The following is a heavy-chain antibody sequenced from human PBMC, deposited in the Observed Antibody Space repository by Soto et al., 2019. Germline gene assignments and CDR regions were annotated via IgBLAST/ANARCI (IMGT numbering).Heavy chain of an antibody. D-gene: IGHD6-13*01. J-gene: IGHJ4*02. CDR1: GFTFSRHA. V-gene: IGHV3-23*01. CDR2: LSDSGGSI. CDR3: AKASSSWYAGFFDL. Sequence: PGGSLRLSCTASGFTFSRHAMTWVRQAPGKGLEWVSGLSDSGGSIYYADSVKGRFTISRDNSMNTLYLQMNTLRAEDTAIYYCAKASSSWYAGFFDLWGQGTLVTVSS.